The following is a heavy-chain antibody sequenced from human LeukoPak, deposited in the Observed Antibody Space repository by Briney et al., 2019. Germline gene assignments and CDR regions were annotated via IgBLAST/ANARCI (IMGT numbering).Heavy chain of an antibody. CDR2: IIPIFGTA. CDR1: GGTFSSYA. J-gene: IGHJ6*03. V-gene: IGHV1-69*05. CDR3: ARARPKYYYDSSGYRGDYYYMDI. Sequence: SVKVSCKASGGTFSSYAISWVRQAPGQGLEWMGGIIPIFGTANYAQKFQGRVTITTDESTSTAYMELSSLRSEDTAAYYCARARPKYYYDSSGYRGDYYYMDIWGKGTTVTVSS. D-gene: IGHD3-22*01.